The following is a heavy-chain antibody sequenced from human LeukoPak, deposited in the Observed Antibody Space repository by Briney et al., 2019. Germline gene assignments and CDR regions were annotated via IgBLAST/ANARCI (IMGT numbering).Heavy chain of an antibody. CDR2: ISIGSTTI. CDR1: GFTFRSYS. V-gene: IGHV3-48*02. J-gene: IGHJ4*02. Sequence: PGGSLTLSCAASGFTFRSYSMNWVRQAPGKGLEWVSYISIGSTTIYYADSVKGRFTISRDNAKNSLYLQMNSLRDEDTAVYYCARGAAALDYWGQGTLVTVSS. D-gene: IGHD4/OR15-4a*01. CDR3: ARGAAALDY.